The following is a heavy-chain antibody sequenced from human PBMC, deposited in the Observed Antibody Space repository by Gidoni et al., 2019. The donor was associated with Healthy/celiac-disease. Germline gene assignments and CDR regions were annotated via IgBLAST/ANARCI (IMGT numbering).Heavy chain of an antibody. J-gene: IGHJ6*02. V-gene: IGHV3-30-3*01. D-gene: IGHD2-2*01. CDR2: ISYDGSNK. CDR1: GFTFRSYA. Sequence: QVQLVESGGGVVQPGRSLRLSCAASGFTFRSYAMHWVRQATGKGLEWVAVISYDGSNKYYADSVKGRFTISRDNSKNTLYLQMNSLRAEDTAVYYCARDPDCSRERSAPKNCGYYGMDVWGQGTTVTVSS. CDR3: ARDPDCSRERSAPKNCGYYGMDV.